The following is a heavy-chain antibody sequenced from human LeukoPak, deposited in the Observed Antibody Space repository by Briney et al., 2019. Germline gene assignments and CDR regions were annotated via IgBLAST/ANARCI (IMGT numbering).Heavy chain of an antibody. CDR3: ARRNILTEGEAFDI. J-gene: IGHJ3*02. CDR1: GGSFSGYY. V-gene: IGHV4-59*08. CDR2: IYNSRST. Sequence: SETLSLTCAVYGGSFSGYYWTWIRQPPGKGLEWIGYIYNSRSTNYNPSLRSRVTISVDTSTTQFSLKLNSVTAADAAVYFCARRNILTEGEAFDIWGQGTLVTVSS. D-gene: IGHD3-9*01.